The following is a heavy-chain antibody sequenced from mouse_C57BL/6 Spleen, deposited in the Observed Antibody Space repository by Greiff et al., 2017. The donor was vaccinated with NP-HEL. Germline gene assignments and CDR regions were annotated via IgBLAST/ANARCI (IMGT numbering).Heavy chain of an antibody. D-gene: IGHD1-1*01. Sequence: EVQLQQSGPVLVKPGASVKMSCKASGYTFTDYYMNWVKQSHGKSLEWIGVINPYNGGTSYNQKFKGKATLTVDKSSSTAYMELNSLTSEDSAVYYCARHQGSSYGYFDVWGTGTTVTVSS. CDR1: GYTFTDYY. CDR2: INPYNGGT. V-gene: IGHV1-19*01. CDR3: ARHQGSSYGYFDV. J-gene: IGHJ1*03.